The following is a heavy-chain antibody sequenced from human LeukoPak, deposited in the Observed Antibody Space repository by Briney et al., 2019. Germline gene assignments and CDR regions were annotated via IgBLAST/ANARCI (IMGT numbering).Heavy chain of an antibody. J-gene: IGHJ4*02. CDR3: ARGPVGARIDY. CDR1: GYTFTGYY. CDR2: INPNSGGT. Sequence: ASVTVSCTASGYTFTGYYMHWVRQAPGQGLEWMGRINPNSGGTNYAQKFQGRVTMTRDTSISTAYMELSRLRSDDTAVYYCARGPVGARIDYWGQGTLVTVSS. D-gene: IGHD1-26*01. V-gene: IGHV1-2*06.